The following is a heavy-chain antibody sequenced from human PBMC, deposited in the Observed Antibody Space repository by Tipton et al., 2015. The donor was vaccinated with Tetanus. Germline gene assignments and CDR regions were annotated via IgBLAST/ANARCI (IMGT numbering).Heavy chain of an antibody. Sequence: TLSLTCTVSGVSISSYNWTWIRQPPGRGLEWIGYIYYSGSTNYNPSLKSRVTISVDTSKNQFSLKLSSVTAADTAVYYCAKDNGERHNWNYAYYYGMDVWGQGTTVTVSS. J-gene: IGHJ6*02. CDR3: AKDNGERHNWNYAYYYGMDV. V-gene: IGHV4-59*01. CDR1: GVSISSYN. CDR2: IYYSGST. D-gene: IGHD1-7*01.